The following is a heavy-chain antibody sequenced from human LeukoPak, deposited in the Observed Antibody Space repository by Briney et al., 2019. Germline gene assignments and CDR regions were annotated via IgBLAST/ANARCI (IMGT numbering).Heavy chain of an antibody. CDR1: GFTFSSYW. CDR2: MKQDESEK. Sequence: GGSLRLSCAASGFTFSSYWMSWVRQAPGKGLEWVANMKQDESEKYYVDSVKGRFSITRDNAKNSMYLQINSLRAEDTALYYCASIAVAGSSSDYWGQGTLVTVSS. J-gene: IGHJ4*02. D-gene: IGHD6-19*01. V-gene: IGHV3-7*03. CDR3: ASIAVAGSSSDY.